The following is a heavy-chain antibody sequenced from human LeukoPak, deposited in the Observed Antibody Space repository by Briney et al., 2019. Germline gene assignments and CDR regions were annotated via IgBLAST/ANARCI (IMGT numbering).Heavy chain of an antibody. V-gene: IGHV3-23*01. CDR2: ISGRGGST. CDR3: GKEGGA. CDR1: GFRFSEYT. D-gene: IGHD3-16*01. J-gene: IGHJ5*02. Sequence: GGSLRLSCAASGFRFSEYTMTWVRQAPGKGPEWVSAISGRGGSTYYADSLGGRFTISRDNSKDMVYLQMNSLKVEDTATYYCGKEGGAWGQGTKATVSS.